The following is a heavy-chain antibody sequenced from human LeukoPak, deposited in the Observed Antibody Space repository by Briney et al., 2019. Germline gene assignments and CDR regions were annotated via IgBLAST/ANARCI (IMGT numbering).Heavy chain of an antibody. CDR1: GGSVSDYY. CDR3: ARTTEGGYTYDYFYYYYMDV. Sequence: PSETLSLTCTISGGSVSDYYWSWIRQSPGKGLEWIGYIYYTGSTTYNPSLKSRVTISVDTSKNQFSLKLSSVTAADTAVYYCARTTEGGYTYDYFYYYYMDVWGKGTTVTISS. D-gene: IGHD5-18*01. CDR2: IYYTGST. J-gene: IGHJ6*03. V-gene: IGHV4-59*02.